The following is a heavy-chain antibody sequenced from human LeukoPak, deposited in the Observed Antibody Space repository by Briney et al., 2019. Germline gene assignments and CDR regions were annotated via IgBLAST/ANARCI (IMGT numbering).Heavy chain of an antibody. D-gene: IGHD3-10*01. CDR2: IYTSGST. J-gene: IGHJ6*03. CDR1: GGSISSYY. CDR3: AYTRSSYYNGIYYHIDV. Sequence: SETLSLTCTVSGGSISSYYWSWIRQPPGKGLEWIGYIYTSGSTNYNPSLKSRVTTSVDTSKNQFSLKLSSVTAADTAVYYCAYTRSSYYNGIYYHIDVWGKGTTVTVSS. V-gene: IGHV4-4*09.